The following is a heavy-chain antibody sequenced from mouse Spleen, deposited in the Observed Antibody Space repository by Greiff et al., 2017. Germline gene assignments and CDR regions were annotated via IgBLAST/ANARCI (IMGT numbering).Heavy chain of an antibody. CDR1: GFTFSDYG. J-gene: IGHJ1*01. Sequence: DVMLVESGGGLVKPGGSLKLSCAASGFTFSDYGMHWVRQAPEKGLEWVAYISSGSSTIYYADTVKGRFTISRDNAKNTLFLQMTSLRSEDTAMYYCARAYYYGSSDWYFDVWGAGTTVTVSS. V-gene: IGHV5-17*01. D-gene: IGHD1-1*01. CDR3: ARAYYYGSSDWYFDV. CDR2: ISSGSSTI.